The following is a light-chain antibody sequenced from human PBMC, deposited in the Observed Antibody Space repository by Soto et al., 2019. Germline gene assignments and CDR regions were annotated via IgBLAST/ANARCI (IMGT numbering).Light chain of an antibody. Sequence: QPVLTQSPSASASLGASVKLTCTLSSGHSNYAIAWHQQQPEKGPRYLMKLTNDGSHSKGDGIPDRFSGSSSGAERYLTISSLQSEDEADYYCQTWATGIVVFGGGTKLTVL. J-gene: IGLJ2*01. V-gene: IGLV4-69*01. CDR3: QTWATGIVV. CDR2: LTNDGSH. CDR1: SGHSNYA.